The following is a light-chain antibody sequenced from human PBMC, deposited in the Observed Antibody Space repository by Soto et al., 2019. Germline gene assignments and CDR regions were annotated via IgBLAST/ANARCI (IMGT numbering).Light chain of an antibody. Sequence: DIQMTQSPSTLSASVGDRVTITCRASQSIGRWLAWYQQKPGKAPKVLIYDASTLKSGVPSRFSGSGSGRDFTLTISSLQPDDFAIYYCQQYNSYWTFGQGTKVEIK. J-gene: IGKJ1*01. CDR1: QSIGRW. V-gene: IGKV1-5*01. CDR2: DAS. CDR3: QQYNSYWT.